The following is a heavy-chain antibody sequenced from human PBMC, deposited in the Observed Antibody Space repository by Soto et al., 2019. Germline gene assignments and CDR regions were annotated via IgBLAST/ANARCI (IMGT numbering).Heavy chain of an antibody. CDR3: AKDMYANNEYGLIDY. CDR2: ISWDGDTT. CDR1: VFTWYDYT. D-gene: IGHD4-17*01. J-gene: IGHJ4*02. V-gene: IGHV3-43*01. Sequence: WESXRLSCSPSVFTWYDYTFHLFRQAPGKGLEWVSLISWDGDTTFYTDSVKGRFTISRDNSKNSLYLQMNSLRTEDTALYYCAKDMYANNEYGLIDYWGQGPLV.